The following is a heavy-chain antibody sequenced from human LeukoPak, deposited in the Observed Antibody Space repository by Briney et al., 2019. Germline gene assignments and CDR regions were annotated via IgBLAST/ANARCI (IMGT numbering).Heavy chain of an antibody. V-gene: IGHV3-23*01. CDR1: GFTFSSYA. CDR2: ISGSGGST. CDR3: AKAVFHPSIYYYGMDV. J-gene: IGHJ6*02. D-gene: IGHD2-21*01. Sequence: PGGSLRLSCAASGFTFSSYAMSWVRQAPGKGLEWVSAISGSGGSTYYADSVKGRFTISRDNSKNTLYLQMNSLRAEDTAVYYCAKAVFHPSIYYYGMDVWGQGTTVTVSS.